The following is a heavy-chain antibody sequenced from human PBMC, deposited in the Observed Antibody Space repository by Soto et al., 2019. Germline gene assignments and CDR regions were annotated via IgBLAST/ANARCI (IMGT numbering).Heavy chain of an antibody. Sequence: QVQVVQSGAEVKKPRASVKVSCKTSGYTFINYHVHWVRQAPGQGLEWMGAINPNGGSTTYAQHLQGRITMTSDASTSTVYMDLSSLRSDDTAVYYCALPKNTLGWYNFWGQGSLVTVS. J-gene: IGHJ4*02. CDR2: INPNGGST. V-gene: IGHV1-46*01. CDR1: GYTFINYH. D-gene: IGHD6-19*01. CDR3: ALPKNTLGWYNF.